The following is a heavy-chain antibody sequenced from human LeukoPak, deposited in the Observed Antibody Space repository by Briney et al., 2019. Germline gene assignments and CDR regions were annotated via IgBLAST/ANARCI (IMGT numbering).Heavy chain of an antibody. V-gene: IGHV3-43D*04. Sequence: GGSLRLSCAASGFIFDDYAMHWVRQAPGKGLEWVALIVWDGESTYYAASVRGRFIISRDNSDNSLYLQMNNLKAEDTAIYYCAKDGSRGYSSTGYYMDAWGKGTTVIVSS. J-gene: IGHJ6*03. CDR2: IVWDGEST. D-gene: IGHD6-19*01. CDR3: AKDGSRGYSSTGYYMDA. CDR1: GFIFDDYA.